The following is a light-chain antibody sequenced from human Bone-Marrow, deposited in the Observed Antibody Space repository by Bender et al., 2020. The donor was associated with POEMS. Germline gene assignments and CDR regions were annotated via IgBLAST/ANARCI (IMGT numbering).Light chain of an antibody. CDR2: DVS. Sequence: QSALTQPRSVSGSPEQSVTISCTGTSRDVGGYNYVSWYQHHPGKAPKLMIYDVSDRPAGVSTRFSGSKSGNTASLTISGLQPEDEADYYCCSYTTSSTFVFGTGTKVLVL. CDR3: CSYTTSSTFV. J-gene: IGLJ1*01. CDR1: SRDVGGYNY. V-gene: IGLV2-11*01.